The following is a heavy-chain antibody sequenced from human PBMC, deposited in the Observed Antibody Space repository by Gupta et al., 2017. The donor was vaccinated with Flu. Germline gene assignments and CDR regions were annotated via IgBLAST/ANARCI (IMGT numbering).Heavy chain of an antibody. CDR1: GFTFSDPY. Sequence: EVQLVESGGGLVQPGGSLRLSCAASGFTFSDPYMDWGRQTPGKGLEWVGRIKNKAKSYTTQYAASVKGRFIISRDDSKNSLSLQMNSLNTEDTAIYYCIRDWNTAMFDWGQGALVTVSS. CDR2: IKNKAKSYTT. J-gene: IGHJ4*02. V-gene: IGHV3-72*01. CDR3: IRDWNTAMFD. D-gene: IGHD5-18*01.